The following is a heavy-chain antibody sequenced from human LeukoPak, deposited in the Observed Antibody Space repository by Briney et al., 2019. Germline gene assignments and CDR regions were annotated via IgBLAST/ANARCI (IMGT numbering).Heavy chain of an antibody. CDR3: AKPYYYDSSGYYWYFDY. Sequence: GGSLRLSCAASGFTFSSYWMHWVRQAPGKGLGWVSRINSDGIATSYADSVKGRFTISRDNSKNTLYLQMNSLRAEDTAVYYCAKPYYYDSSGYYWYFDYWGQGTLVTVSS. CDR1: GFTFSSYW. V-gene: IGHV3-74*01. CDR2: INSDGIAT. J-gene: IGHJ4*02. D-gene: IGHD3-22*01.